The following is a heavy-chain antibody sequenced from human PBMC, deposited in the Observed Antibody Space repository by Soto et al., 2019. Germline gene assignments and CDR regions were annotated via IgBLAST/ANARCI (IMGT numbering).Heavy chain of an antibody. J-gene: IGHJ3*02. D-gene: IGHD5-18*01. CDR3: ARERVDTAMAMDDAFDI. CDR1: GYSISSGYY. CDR2: IYHSGST. V-gene: IGHV4-38-2*02. Sequence: PSETLSLTCAVSGYSISSGYYWGWIRQPPGKGLEWIGSIYHSGSTYYNPSLKSRVTISVDTSKNQFSLKLSSVTAADTAVYYCARERVDTAMAMDDAFDIWGQGTMVTVSS.